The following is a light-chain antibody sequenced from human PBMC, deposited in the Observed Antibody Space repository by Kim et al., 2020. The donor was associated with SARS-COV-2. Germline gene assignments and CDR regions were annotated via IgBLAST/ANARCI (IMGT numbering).Light chain of an antibody. J-gene: IGLJ2*01. CDR2: YDS. CDR1: NIGSKS. V-gene: IGLV3-21*04. Sequence: SYELTQPPSVSVAPGKTARITCGGNNIGSKSVHWYQPKPGQAPVLVIYYDSDRPSGIPERFSGSNSGNTATLTISRVEAGDEADYYCQVWDSSSYHEVFGGGTQLTVL. CDR3: QVWDSSSYHEV.